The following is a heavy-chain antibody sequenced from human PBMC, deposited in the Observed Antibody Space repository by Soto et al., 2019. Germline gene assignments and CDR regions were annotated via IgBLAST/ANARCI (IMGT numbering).Heavy chain of an antibody. CDR2: IYYSGST. D-gene: IGHD3-9*01. Sequence: PSETLSLTCTVSGGSISSGGYYWSWIRQHPGKGLEWIGYIYYSGSTYYNPSLKSRVTISVDTSKNQFSLKLSSVTAADTAVYYCARQTAGKRYFERSSPGNWLDPWGQGTLVTVSS. J-gene: IGHJ5*02. CDR1: GGSISSGGYY. CDR3: ARQTAGKRYFERSSPGNWLDP. V-gene: IGHV4-31*03.